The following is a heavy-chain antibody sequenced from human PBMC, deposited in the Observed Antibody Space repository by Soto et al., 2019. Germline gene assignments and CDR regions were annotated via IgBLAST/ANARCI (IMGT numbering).Heavy chain of an antibody. CDR3: ARAACSSTSCYNYYAYGMDV. Sequence: SGPEMKKPGASVKLSCKASGYTFTTYSMHWVRQAPGQRLEWMGWINAGNGNTEHSQKFQGRVTITRDTSASTAYLELGSLRSEDTAVYYCARAACSSTSCYNYYAYGMDVWGQGTAVTVS. J-gene: IGHJ6*02. CDR2: INAGNGNT. CDR1: GYTFTTYS. D-gene: IGHD2-2*01. V-gene: IGHV1-3*01.